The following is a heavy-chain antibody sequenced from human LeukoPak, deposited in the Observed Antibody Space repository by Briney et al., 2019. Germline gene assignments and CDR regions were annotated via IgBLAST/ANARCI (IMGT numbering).Heavy chain of an antibody. J-gene: IGHJ4*02. CDR1: GGSISSYH. CDR3: ARNENYNSGWYIDY. Sequence: PSETLSLTCTVSGGSISSYHWSWIRQPPGKGLEWIGFIYYSGSTNYNPSLKTRVTISVDTSRNQFSLKLSSVTAADTAVYYCARNENYNSGWYIDYWGQGTLVTVSS. D-gene: IGHD6-19*01. V-gene: IGHV4-59*08. CDR2: IYYSGST.